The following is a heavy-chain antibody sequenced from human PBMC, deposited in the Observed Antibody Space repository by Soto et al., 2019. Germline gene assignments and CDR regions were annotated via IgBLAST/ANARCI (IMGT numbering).Heavy chain of an antibody. V-gene: IGHV3-48*01. Sequence: GGSLRLSCAASGFTFSSYSMNWVRQAPGKGLEWVSYISSSSSTIYYADSVKGRFTISRDNAKNSLYLQMNSLRAEDTAVYYCARDITYYHFGSGLAVFDFWGKGTMVTVSS. CDR2: ISSSSSTI. D-gene: IGHD3-3*01. CDR3: ARDITYYHFGSGLAVFDF. J-gene: IGHJ3*01. CDR1: GFTFSSYS.